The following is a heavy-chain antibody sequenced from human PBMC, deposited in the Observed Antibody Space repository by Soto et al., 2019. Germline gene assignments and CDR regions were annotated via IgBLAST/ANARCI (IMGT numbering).Heavy chain of an antibody. V-gene: IGHV4-34*01. CDR2: INHSGST. CDR3: ATIRNWFDP. CDR1: GGSFSGYY. Sequence: SETLSLTCAVYGGSFSGYYWRWLRQPPGKGLEWIGEINHSGSTNYNPSLKSRVTISVDTSKNQFSLKLSSVTAADTAVYYCATIRNWFDPWGQGTLVTVSS. J-gene: IGHJ5*02. D-gene: IGHD3-10*01.